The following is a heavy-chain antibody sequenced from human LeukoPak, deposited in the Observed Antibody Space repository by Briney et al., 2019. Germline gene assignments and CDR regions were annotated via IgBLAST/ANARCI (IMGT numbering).Heavy chain of an antibody. J-gene: IGHJ4*02. D-gene: IGHD5-18*01. V-gene: IGHV4-61*02. CDR2: IYTSGST. CDR1: GGSISSGSYY. Sequence: PSETLSLTCTVSGGSISSGSYYWSWIRQPAGKGLEWIGRIYTSGSTNYNPSLRSRVTISVDTSKNQFSLKLSSVTDADTAVYYCARGYSYGYSYWGQGTLVTVSS. CDR3: ARGYSYGYSY.